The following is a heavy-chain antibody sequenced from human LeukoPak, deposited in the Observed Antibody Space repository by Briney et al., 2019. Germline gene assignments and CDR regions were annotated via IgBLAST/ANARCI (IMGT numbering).Heavy chain of an antibody. Sequence: GGSLRLSCAASGFTFSRYWMSWVRQAPGKGLEWVANIKQDGSEKDYVDSVKGRFTISRDNAKNTLYLQMNSLRAEDTAVYYCARDRVQHLDWGQGTLVTVSS. V-gene: IGHV3-7*01. J-gene: IGHJ1*01. CDR1: GFTFSRYW. CDR2: IKQDGSEK. D-gene: IGHD6-13*01. CDR3: ARDRVQHLD.